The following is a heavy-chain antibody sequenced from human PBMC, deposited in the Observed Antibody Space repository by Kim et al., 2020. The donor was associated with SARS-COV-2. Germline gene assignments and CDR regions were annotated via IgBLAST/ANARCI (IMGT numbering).Heavy chain of an antibody. V-gene: IGHV3-7*03. CDR2: IKQDGSEK. D-gene: IGHD6-13*01. J-gene: IGHJ5*02. Sequence: GGSLRLSCAVSGFTFSSYWMSWVRQAPGKGLEWVANIKQDGSEKYYVDSVKGRFTISRDNAKNSLYLQMNSLRAEDTAVYYCARDPGIAAAGTGFTWFDP. CDR3: ARDPGIAAAGTGFTWFDP. CDR1: GFTFSSYW.